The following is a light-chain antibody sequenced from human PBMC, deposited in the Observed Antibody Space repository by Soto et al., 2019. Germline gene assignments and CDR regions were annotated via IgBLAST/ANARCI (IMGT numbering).Light chain of an antibody. V-gene: IGKV1-39*01. Sequence: DIQMTQSPSSLSASVGDRVTITCRASRTISTYLNWYQQNPGEAPKLLIHAASTLQSGVPSRFSGSGTGTDFTLTISSLQPEDFATFYCQQTYSVPLTFGGGTKVEIK. CDR3: QQTYSVPLT. CDR2: AAS. J-gene: IGKJ4*01. CDR1: RTISTY.